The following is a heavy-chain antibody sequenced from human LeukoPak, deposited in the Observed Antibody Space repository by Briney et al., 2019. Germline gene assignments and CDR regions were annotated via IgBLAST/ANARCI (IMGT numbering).Heavy chain of an antibody. V-gene: IGHV3-9*03. CDR1: GFTFDDYA. D-gene: IGHD3-22*01. J-gene: IGHJ4*02. CDR3: AKGRYYYDSSGYDY. Sequence: PGRSLRLSCAASGFTFDDYALHGVRQAPGKGLKGSSDLSWNSGSIGYADSVRGRFTISRDNAKNSLYLQMNSLRAEDMALYYCAKGRYYYDSSGYDYWGQGTLVTVSS. CDR2: LSWNSGSI.